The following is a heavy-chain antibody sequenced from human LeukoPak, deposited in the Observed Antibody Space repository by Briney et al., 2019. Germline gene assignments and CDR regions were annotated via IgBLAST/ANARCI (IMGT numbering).Heavy chain of an antibody. J-gene: IGHJ4*02. V-gene: IGHV3-23*01. Sequence: GGSLRLSCAASGFTFSSYAMSWVRQAPGKGLEWVSAISGSGGSTYYADSVKGRFTISRDNSKNTLYMQMNSLRAEDTAVYYCAKGLAGRGGYFDYWGQGTVVTVSS. CDR1: GFTFSSYA. D-gene: IGHD6-19*01. CDR3: AKGLAGRGGYFDY. CDR2: ISGSGGST.